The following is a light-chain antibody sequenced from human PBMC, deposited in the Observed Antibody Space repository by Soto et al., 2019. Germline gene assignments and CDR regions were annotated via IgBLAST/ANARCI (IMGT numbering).Light chain of an antibody. CDR2: LGF. CDR3: MQALQTPYT. V-gene: IGKV2-28*01. J-gene: IGKJ2*01. CDR1: QRLLHSNGNIF. Sequence: EIVMTQSPPSLTVTPGEPASISCSSSQRLLHSNGNIFLDWYLQKPGQSPQLLIYLGFNRASGVPDRVSVSAAGTDFTLKISRVEAEDAGVYYCMQALQTPYTFGQGTKLEIK.